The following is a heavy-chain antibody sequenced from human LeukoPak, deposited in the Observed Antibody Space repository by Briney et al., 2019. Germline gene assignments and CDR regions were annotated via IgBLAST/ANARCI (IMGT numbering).Heavy chain of an antibody. J-gene: IGHJ4*02. CDR1: GFTFSSYW. V-gene: IGHV3-7*01. CDR3: ARDLGYDEIDY. CDR2: IKQDGSEK. D-gene: IGHD5-12*01. Sequence: GGSLRLSCAASGFTFSSYWMSWVRPAPGKGLEWVANIKQDGSEKYYVDSVKGRFTISRDNAKNSLYLQMNSLRAEDTAVYYCARDLGYDEIDYWGQGTQVTVSS.